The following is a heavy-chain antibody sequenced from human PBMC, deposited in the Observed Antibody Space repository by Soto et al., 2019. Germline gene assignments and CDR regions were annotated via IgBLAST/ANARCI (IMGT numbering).Heavy chain of an antibody. CDR1: GSTITYRTYL. D-gene: IGHD2-2*01. CDR3: ERLAGYCSTNGCHGDYAMDV. CDR2: FYNNENP. Sequence: PSESLSRTSSCSGSTITYRTYLRRWNQNPAREWPECFGTFYNNENPNYNPSLKSRVTISVDTSKNQFSLRLTSVTAADTAVYYCERLAGYCSTNGCHGDYAMDVWPQGT. V-gene: IGHV4-39*01. J-gene: IGHJ6*02.